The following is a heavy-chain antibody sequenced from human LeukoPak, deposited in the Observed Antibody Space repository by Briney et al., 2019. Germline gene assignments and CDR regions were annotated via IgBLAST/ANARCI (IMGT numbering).Heavy chain of an antibody. V-gene: IGHV1-24*01. CDR3: ATCLGSTSCYSPYYYGMDV. Sequence: ASVKVSCKVSGYTLTELSMHWVRQAPGKGLEWMGGLDPEDGETIYAQKFQGRVTMTEDTSTDTAYMELSSLRSEDTAVYYCATCLGSTSCYSPYYYGMDVWGQGTTVTVSS. CDR2: LDPEDGET. CDR1: GYTLTELS. D-gene: IGHD2-2*02. J-gene: IGHJ6*02.